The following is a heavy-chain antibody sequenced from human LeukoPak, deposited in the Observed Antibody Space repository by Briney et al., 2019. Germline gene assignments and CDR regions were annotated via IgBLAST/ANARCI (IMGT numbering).Heavy chain of an antibody. CDR3: ARGTLTGYHYYFDY. D-gene: IGHD3-9*01. J-gene: IGHJ4*02. Sequence: GSLRLSCAVSGFTFSTYGVYWVRQPPGKGLEWIGEIYHSGSTNYNPSLKSRVTISVDKSKNQFSLKLSSVTAADTAVYYCARGTLTGYHYYFDYWSQGTLVTVSS. CDR1: GFTFSTYGV. CDR2: IYHSGST. V-gene: IGHV4-4*02.